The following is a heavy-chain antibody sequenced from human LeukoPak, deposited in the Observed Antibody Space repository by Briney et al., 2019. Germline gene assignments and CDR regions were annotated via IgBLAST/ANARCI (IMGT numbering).Heavy chain of an antibody. CDR3: AKRSFKGYYFDY. J-gene: IGHJ4*02. D-gene: IGHD2-15*01. V-gene: IGHV3-9*01. CDR2: ISWNSGSI. CDR1: GFTFDDYA. Sequence: GGSLRLSCAASGFTFDDYAMHWVRQAPGKGLERVSGISWNSGSIGYADSVKGRFTISRDNAKNSLYLQMNSLRAEDTALYYCAKRSFKGYYFDYWGQGTLVTVSS.